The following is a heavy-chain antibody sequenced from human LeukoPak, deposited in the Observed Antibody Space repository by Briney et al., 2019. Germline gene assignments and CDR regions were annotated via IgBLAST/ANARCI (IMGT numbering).Heavy chain of an antibody. D-gene: IGHD1-26*01. CDR1: GGXISNYY. Sequence: PSETLSLTCTVSGGXISNYYWSWIRQPPGKGLEWIGYIYYSGSTNYNPSLESRVTISVDTSKNQFSLKLDSVTAADTAVYYCARGRSGSYHSPFDYWGQGTLVTVSS. CDR3: ARGRSGSYHSPFDY. J-gene: IGHJ4*02. V-gene: IGHV4-59*13. CDR2: IYYSGST.